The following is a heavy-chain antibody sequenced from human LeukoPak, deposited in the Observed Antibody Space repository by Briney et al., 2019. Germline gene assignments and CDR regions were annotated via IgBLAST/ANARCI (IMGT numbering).Heavy chain of an antibody. CDR2: IYSGGST. CDR3: ARDGFRRDGYDY. J-gene: IGHJ4*02. D-gene: IGHD5-24*01. V-gene: IGHV3-53*01. Sequence: GGSLRLSCAASGFTVSSNYMSWVRQAPGKGLEWVSVIYSGGSTYYADSVKGRFTISRDNSKNTLYLQMNSLRAEDMAVYYCARDGFRRDGYDYWGQGTLVTVSS. CDR1: GFTVSSNY.